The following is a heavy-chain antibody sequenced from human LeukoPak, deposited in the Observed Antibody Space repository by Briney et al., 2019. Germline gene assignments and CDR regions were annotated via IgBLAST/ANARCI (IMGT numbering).Heavy chain of an antibody. D-gene: IGHD6-6*01. J-gene: IGHJ4*02. CDR3: ERERSSSSDY. V-gene: IGHV4-38-2*02. CDR2: IYHSGST. CDR1: GYSISSGYY. Sequence: PSETLSLTCAVSGYSISSGYYWGWIRLPPGKGLEWIGSIYHSGSTYYNPSLKSRVTISVDTSKNQFSLKLSSVTATDAAIYYCERERSSSSDYWGQGTLVTVSS.